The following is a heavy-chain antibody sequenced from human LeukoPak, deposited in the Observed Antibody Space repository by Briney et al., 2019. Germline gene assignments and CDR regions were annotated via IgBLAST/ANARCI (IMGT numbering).Heavy chain of an antibody. CDR1: GGSISSISYY. D-gene: IGHD3-10*01. J-gene: IGHJ5*02. CDR2: IYYTGNT. CDR3: ARVPSMVRGVIIGNWFDP. V-gene: IGHV4-61*05. Sequence: SDTLSLTCTVSGGSISSISYYWSWIRQPPGKGLEWIGYIYYTGNTNYNPSLKSRVTISIDTSRNQFSLKLSSVTAADTAVYYCARVPSMVRGVIIGNWFDPWGQGTLVTVSS.